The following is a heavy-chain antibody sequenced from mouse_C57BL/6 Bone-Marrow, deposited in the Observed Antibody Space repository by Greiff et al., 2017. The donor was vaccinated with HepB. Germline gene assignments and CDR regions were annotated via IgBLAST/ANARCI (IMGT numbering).Heavy chain of an antibody. Sequence: VMLVESGAELVRPGTSVKMSCKASGYTFTNYWIGWAKQRPGHGLEWIGDIYPGGGYTNYNEKFKGKATLTADKSSSTAYMQFSSLTSEDSAIYYCARKSPYYYGSSYVDYWGQGTTLTVSS. V-gene: IGHV1-63*01. D-gene: IGHD1-1*01. CDR3: ARKSPYYYGSSYVDY. CDR2: IYPGGGYT. CDR1: GYTFTNYW. J-gene: IGHJ2*01.